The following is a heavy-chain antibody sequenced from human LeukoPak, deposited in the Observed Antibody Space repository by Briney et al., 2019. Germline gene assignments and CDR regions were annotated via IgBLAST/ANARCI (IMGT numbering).Heavy chain of an antibody. J-gene: IGHJ6*02. V-gene: IGHV1-69*13. D-gene: IGHD5-18*01. Sequence: RASVKVSCKASGGTFSSYAISWVRQAPGQGLEWMGGIIPIFGTANYAQKFQGRVTITADESTSTAYMELSSLRSEDTAVYYCATRATAMARVYYYYGMDVWGQGTTVTVSS. CDR1: GGTFSSYA. CDR3: ATRATAMARVYYYYGMDV. CDR2: IIPIFGTA.